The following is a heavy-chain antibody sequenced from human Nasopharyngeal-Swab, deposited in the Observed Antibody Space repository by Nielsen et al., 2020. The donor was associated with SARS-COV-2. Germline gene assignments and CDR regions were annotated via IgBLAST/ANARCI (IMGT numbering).Heavy chain of an antibody. J-gene: IGHJ4*02. V-gene: IGHV4-59*01. D-gene: IGHD6-19*01. CDR2: FFYSGTP. CDR3: ARDSSGWHY. CDR1: GGSIKSYY. Sequence: SETLSLTCIVSGGSIKSYYWSWVRQPPGKGLEWIGNFFYSGTPSYNPSLKSRVTISVDAPRNQFSLRLNSVTSADTAMYYCARDSSGWHYWGQGTLVTVSS.